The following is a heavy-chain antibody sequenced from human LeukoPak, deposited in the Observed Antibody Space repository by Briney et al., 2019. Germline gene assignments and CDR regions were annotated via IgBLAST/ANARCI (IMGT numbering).Heavy chain of an antibody. CDR1: GYSISSGYY. CDR3: ARHPDPYYFDY. D-gene: IGHD1-14*01. CDR2: IYHSGST. J-gene: IGHJ4*02. V-gene: IGHV4-38-2*01. Sequence: SETLSLTCAVSGYSISSGYYWGWIRQPPGKGLEWIGSIYHSGSTYYNPTLKSRVTISVDTSKNQFSLELSSVTAADTAVYYCARHPDPYYFDYWGQGTLVTVSS.